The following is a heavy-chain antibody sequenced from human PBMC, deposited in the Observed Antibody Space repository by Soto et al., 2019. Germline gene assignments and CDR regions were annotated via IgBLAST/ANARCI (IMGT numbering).Heavy chain of an antibody. CDR1: GDSVSSKTAT. J-gene: IGHJ2*01. Sequence: QVQLQQSGPGLVKPSQTLSLICAISGDSVSSKTATWNWIRQSPSRGLEWLGRTYYRSKWYNDYAVSVERRVGIPPSTSQDPLSLQLNSVTPDDAAVYFCARDGSGFHWYFDLWGRGTLVTVSS. CDR3: ARDGSGFHWYFDL. CDR2: TYYRSKWYN. D-gene: IGHD6-19*01. V-gene: IGHV6-1*01.